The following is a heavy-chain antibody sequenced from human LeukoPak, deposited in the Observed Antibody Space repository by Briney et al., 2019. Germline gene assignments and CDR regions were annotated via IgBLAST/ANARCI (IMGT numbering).Heavy chain of an antibody. V-gene: IGHV4-34*01. CDR3: ARDGRSYYDFWSGPNWFDP. CDR2: INHSGST. J-gene: IGHJ5*02. Sequence: KPSETLSLTCAVYGASFSDYYWSWIRQPPGKGLEWIGEINHSGSTNYNPSLKSRVTISVDTSKKQFSLNLSSVTAADTAVYYCARDGRSYYDFWSGPNWFDPWGQGTLVTVSS. D-gene: IGHD3-3*01. CDR1: GASFSDYY.